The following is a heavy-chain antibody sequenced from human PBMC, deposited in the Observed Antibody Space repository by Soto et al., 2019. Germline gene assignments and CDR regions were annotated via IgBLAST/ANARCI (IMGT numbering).Heavy chain of an antibody. CDR2: IYSGCST. V-gene: IGHV3-53*01. J-gene: IGHJ3*01. CDR1: GFTFSSND. D-gene: IGHD5-18*01. CDR3: AASPWIPGAP. Sequence: EVQLVESGGGLIQPGGSLRLSCAASGFTFSSNDMNWVRQAPGKGLEWVSLIYSGCSTYYADSVQGRFTISRDNSKYSLYHQLSSLRAEDTALYHCAASPWIPGAPWGQGTRVTVSS.